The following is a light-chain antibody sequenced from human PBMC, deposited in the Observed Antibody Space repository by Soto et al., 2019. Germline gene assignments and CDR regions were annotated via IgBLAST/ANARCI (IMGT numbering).Light chain of an antibody. CDR2: DSS. Sequence: DIQLTQSPSFLSASVEDRVTISCRASYDISSSLAWYQQEPGKPPKLLIYDSSTLQTGVPSRFTGSGSGRKFTLTISGLQPEDIATYYCQYCDYLPLFGPGTTVDFK. J-gene: IGKJ3*01. CDR1: YDISSS. V-gene: IGKV1-9*01. CDR3: QYCDYLPL.